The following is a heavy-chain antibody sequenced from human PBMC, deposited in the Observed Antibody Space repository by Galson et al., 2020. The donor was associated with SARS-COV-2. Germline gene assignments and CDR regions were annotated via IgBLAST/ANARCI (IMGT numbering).Heavy chain of an antibody. Sequence: GGSLRLSCAGSGFTFSSYEMNWVRQAPGKGLEWVSYISGSGTNMYYADSVKGRFTISRDNARSSLYLQMASLRAEDTAVYYCASPYLAAASFVCAFDIWCLGIMVTVSS. D-gene: IGHD2-15*01. CDR1: GFTFSSYE. V-gene: IGHV3-48*03. J-gene: IGHJ3*02. CDR3: ASPYLAAASFVCAFDI. CDR2: ISGSGTNM.